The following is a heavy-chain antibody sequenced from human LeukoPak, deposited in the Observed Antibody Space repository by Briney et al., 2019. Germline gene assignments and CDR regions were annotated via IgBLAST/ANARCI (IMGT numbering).Heavy chain of an antibody. CDR3: ARADHYCSSTSCGFDY. Sequence: GGSLRLSCAASGFTFSSYWMHWVRQAPGKGLVWVSRINSDGSSTSYADSVKGRFTISRDNAKNTLYLQMNSLRAEDTAVYYCARADHYCSSTSCGFDYWGQGTLVTVSS. CDR1: GFTFSSYW. CDR2: INSDGSST. V-gene: IGHV3-74*01. J-gene: IGHJ4*02. D-gene: IGHD2-2*01.